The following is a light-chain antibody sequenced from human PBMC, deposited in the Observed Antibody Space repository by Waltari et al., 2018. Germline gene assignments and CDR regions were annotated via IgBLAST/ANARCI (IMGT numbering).Light chain of an antibody. CDR1: LGIVSY. CDR3: QHLNTDPFT. J-gene: IGKJ3*01. CDR2: AAS. V-gene: IGKV1-9*01. Sequence: GDRVTITCRASLGIVSYLAWYQQKPGKAPKLLIYAASTLRSGVPSRFSGSGSGTEFTLTITSLQSEDFATYYCQHLNTDPFTFGPGTKVDIK.